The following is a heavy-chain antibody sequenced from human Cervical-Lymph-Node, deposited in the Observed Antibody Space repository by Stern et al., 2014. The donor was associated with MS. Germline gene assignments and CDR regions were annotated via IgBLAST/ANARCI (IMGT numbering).Heavy chain of an antibody. V-gene: IGHV1-69*01. D-gene: IGHD6-19*01. CDR2: IIPMFGTS. CDR3: AVDQGGIAVY. Sequence: DQLVESGAEVKKPGSSVKVSCKASGGTFSMSTISWVRQAPGQGLEWMGGIIPMFGTSIYAQKFQGRVTTIADESTNTAYLELTRLTSEDTAVYFCAVDQGGIAVYWGQGTLVTVSS. CDR1: GGTFSMST. J-gene: IGHJ4*02.